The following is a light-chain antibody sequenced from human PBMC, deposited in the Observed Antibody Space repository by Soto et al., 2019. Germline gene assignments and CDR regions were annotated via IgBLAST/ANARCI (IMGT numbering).Light chain of an antibody. CDR1: QSVSSSY. V-gene: IGKV3-20*01. CDR3: QQDGSSPIT. Sequence: EIVLTQSPGTLSLSPGERATLSCRASQSVSSSYLAWYQQKPGQAPRLLIYGASSRATGIPDRFSGSGSGIDFTLTISRLEPEDFAVYYCQQDGSSPITFGQGRRLEMK. CDR2: GAS. J-gene: IGKJ5*01.